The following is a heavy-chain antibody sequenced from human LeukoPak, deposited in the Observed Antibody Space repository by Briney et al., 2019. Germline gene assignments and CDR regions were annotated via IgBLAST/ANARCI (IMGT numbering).Heavy chain of an antibody. CDR3: ARDLPVKKYGSGVPDI. V-gene: IGHV4-61*02. D-gene: IGHD3-10*01. CDR1: GGSISSGSYY. J-gene: IGHJ3*02. CDR2: IYTSGST. Sequence: SQTLSLTCTVSGGSISSGSYYWSWIRQPAGKGLEWIGRIYTSGSTNYNPSLKSRVTMSVDTSKNQISLKLSSVTAADTAVYYCARDLPVKKYGSGVPDIWGQGTMVTVSS.